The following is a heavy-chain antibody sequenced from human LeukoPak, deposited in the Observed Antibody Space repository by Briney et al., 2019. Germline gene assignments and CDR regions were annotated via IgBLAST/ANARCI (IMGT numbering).Heavy chain of an antibody. CDR1: GFTVSSNY. D-gene: IGHD3-10*01. CDR3: AKRATYGSGSYWPFDY. CDR2: ISGSGGST. J-gene: IGHJ4*02. V-gene: IGHV3-23*01. Sequence: GGSLRLSCAASGFTVSSNYMSWVRQAPGKGLEWVSAISGSGGSTYYADSVKGRFTISRDNSKNTLYLQMNSLRAEDTAVYYCAKRATYGSGSYWPFDYWGQGTLVTVSS.